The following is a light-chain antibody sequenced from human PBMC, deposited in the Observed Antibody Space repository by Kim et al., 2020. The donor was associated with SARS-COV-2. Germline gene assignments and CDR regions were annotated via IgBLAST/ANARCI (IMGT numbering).Light chain of an antibody. CDR1: KLGDKY. Sequence: VAPGQTASITCSGDKLGDKYACWYQQKPGQSPVLVIYQDSKRPSGIPERFSGSNSGNTATLTISGTQAMDEADYYCQAWDSSTAEFGGGTQLTVL. CDR3: QAWDSSTAE. J-gene: IGLJ3*02. V-gene: IGLV3-1*01. CDR2: QDS.